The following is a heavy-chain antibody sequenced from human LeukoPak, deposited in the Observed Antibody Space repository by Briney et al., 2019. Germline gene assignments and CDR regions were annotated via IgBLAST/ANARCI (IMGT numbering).Heavy chain of an antibody. V-gene: IGHV3-30*02. J-gene: IGHJ4*02. Sequence: GGSLRLSCAASGFTFSSYGMHWVRQAPGKGLEWVAFIRYDGSNKYYADSVKGRFTISRDNSRNTLYLQMNSLRAEDTAVYYCARSGSGHYDYVWGSYPDYFDYWGQGTLVTVSS. D-gene: IGHD3-16*02. CDR2: IRYDGSNK. CDR1: GFTFSSYG. CDR3: ARSGSGHYDYVWGSYPDYFDY.